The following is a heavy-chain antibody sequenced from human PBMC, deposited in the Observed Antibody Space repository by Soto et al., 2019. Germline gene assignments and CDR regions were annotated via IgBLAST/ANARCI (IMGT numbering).Heavy chain of an antibody. CDR3: VRDRDSAFDI. V-gene: IGHV3-48*02. CDR1: GYTLSDYS. CDR2: IGRSTKYI. J-gene: IGHJ3*02. Sequence: GGSLRLSCAASGYTLSDYSMNWVRQAPGKGLEWISYIGRSTKYIFYPDSVRGRFTISRDDAKSSLYLQLNSLRDEDTAVYYCVRDRDSAFDIWGQGTMVTVSS.